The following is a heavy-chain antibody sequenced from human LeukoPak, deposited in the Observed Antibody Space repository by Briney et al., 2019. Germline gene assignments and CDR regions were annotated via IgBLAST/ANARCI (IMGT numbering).Heavy chain of an antibody. CDR1: GYTFTGYY. CDR3: ARVFFYGGNSVPFDY. CDR2: INPNNDGT. V-gene: IGHV1-2*04. J-gene: IGHJ4*02. D-gene: IGHD4-23*01. Sequence: GASVKVSCKASGYTFTGYYMHWVRQAPGQGLEWMGWINPNNDGTNYAAQKFQGWVTMTRDTSISTAYMELSSLGSDDTAVYYCARVFFYGGNSVPFDYWGQGTLVTVSS.